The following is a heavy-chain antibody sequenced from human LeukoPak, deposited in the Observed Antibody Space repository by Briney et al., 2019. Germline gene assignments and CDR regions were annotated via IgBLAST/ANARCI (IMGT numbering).Heavy chain of an antibody. CDR2: ISGSGAST. D-gene: IGHD2-8*01. V-gene: IGHV3-23*01. CDR1: GFTFSNYA. J-gene: IGHJ4*02. Sequence: GGSLRLSCVASGFTFSNYAIIWVRQAPGKGLEWVSGISGSGASTDYADSVKGRFTISRDNTKDTLYLQMNTLRAEDTAVFYCAKRPSAYCSDGGCYFNYWGQGTLVTVSS. CDR3: AKRPSAYCSDGGCYFNY.